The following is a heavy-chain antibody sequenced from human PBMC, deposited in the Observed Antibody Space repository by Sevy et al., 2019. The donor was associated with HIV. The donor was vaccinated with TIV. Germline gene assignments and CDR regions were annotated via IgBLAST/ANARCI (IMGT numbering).Heavy chain of an antibody. V-gene: IGHV3-30*18. CDR2: ISYAGSSK. CDR3: AKESGSYYDFWSGHDAFDI. D-gene: IGHD3-3*01. Sequence: GGSLRLSCAASGFNFSSYAMHWVRQAPGKGLEWVAVISYAGSSKYYGDSVKGRFTISRDNSKNTLFLQIDSLRAEETVVYYCAKESGSYYDFWSGHDAFDIWGQWTMVTVSS. J-gene: IGHJ3*02. CDR1: GFNFSSYA.